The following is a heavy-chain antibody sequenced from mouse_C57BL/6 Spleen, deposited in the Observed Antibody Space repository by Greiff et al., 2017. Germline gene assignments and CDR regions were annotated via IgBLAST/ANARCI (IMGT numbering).Heavy chain of an antibody. D-gene: IGHD1-1*01. J-gene: IGHJ4*01. CDR2: ISSGSSTI. CDR1: GFTFSDYG. V-gene: IGHV5-17*01. CDR3: ASHYYGSSYAMDY. Sequence: EVNLVESGGGLVKPGGSLKLSCAASGFTFSDYGMHWVRQAPEKGLEWVAYISSGSSTIYYADTVKGRFTISRDNAKNTLFLQMTSLRSEDTAMYYCASHYYGSSYAMDYWGQGTSVTVSS.